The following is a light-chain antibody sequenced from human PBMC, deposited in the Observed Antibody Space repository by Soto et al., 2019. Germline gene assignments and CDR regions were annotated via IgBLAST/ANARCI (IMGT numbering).Light chain of an antibody. CDR1: QSVLHSSNNKNY. J-gene: IGKJ4*01. Sequence: DSVMTQSPDSLAVSLGERATINCKSSQSVLHSSNNKNYLTRYQQKPGQPPQLIIYWASTRESGVPERFSGSGSGTDFTLTISSLEAEDVAFYWCQQYFDVPFTFGGGTKVDI. CDR2: WAS. V-gene: IGKV4-1*01. CDR3: QQYFDVPFT.